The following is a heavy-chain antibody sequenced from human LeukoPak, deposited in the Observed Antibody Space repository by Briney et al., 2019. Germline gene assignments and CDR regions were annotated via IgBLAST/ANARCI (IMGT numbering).Heavy chain of an antibody. CDR1: GGTFSSYA. J-gene: IGHJ4*02. CDR3: ASARGYSYGPIPLEY. CDR2: IIPIFGTA. V-gene: IGHV1-69*13. Sequence: SVKVSCKASGGTFSSYAISWVRQAPGQGLEWMGGIIPIFGTANYAQKFQGRVTITADESTSRAYMELSSLRSEDTAVYYCASARGYSYGPIPLEYWGQGTLVTVSS. D-gene: IGHD5-18*01.